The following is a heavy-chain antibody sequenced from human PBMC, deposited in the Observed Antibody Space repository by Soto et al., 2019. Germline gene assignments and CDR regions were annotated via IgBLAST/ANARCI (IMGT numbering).Heavy chain of an antibody. J-gene: IGHJ4*02. Sequence: GSLRLSCAGSGFTFSTYEMNWVRQAPGKGLEWVSYISSSGSTIYYADSVKGRFTISRDNAKNSLYLQMNSLRAEDTAVYYCARVWQVAIDYWGQGTLVTVSS. V-gene: IGHV3-48*03. CDR2: ISSSGSTI. CDR1: GFTFSTYE. D-gene: IGHD6-19*01. CDR3: ARVWQVAIDY.